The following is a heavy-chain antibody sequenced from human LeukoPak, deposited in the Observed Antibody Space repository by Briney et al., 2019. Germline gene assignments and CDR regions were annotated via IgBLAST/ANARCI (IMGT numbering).Heavy chain of an antibody. V-gene: IGHV1-18*04. D-gene: IGHD1-26*01. CDR2: ISAYNGNT. CDR1: GYTFTGYY. Sequence: ASVTVSCKASGYTFTGYYMHWVRQAPGQGLEWMGWISAYNGNTNYAQKFQGRVTMTTDTSTSTAYMELRSLKSDDTAVYYCARGVGANSRPDYWGQGTLVTVSS. J-gene: IGHJ4*02. CDR3: ARGVGANSRPDY.